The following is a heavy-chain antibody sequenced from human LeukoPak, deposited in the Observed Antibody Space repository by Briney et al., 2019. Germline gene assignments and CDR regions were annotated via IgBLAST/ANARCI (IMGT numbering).Heavy chain of an antibody. J-gene: IGHJ4*02. D-gene: IGHD3-22*01. V-gene: IGHV5-51*01. CDR3: ARHSKYYDSSGYPDY. CDR1: GYSFTSYW. CDR2: IYPGDSDT. Sequence: GESLKISCKGSGYSFTSYWIGWVRQMPGKGPEWMGIIYPGDSDTRYSPSFQGQVTISADKSISTAYLQWSSLKASDTAMYYCARHSKYYDSSGYPDYWGQGTLVTVSS.